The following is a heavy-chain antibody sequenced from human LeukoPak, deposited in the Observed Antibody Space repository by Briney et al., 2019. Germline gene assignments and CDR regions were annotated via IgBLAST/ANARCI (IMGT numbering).Heavy chain of an antibody. J-gene: IGHJ4*02. CDR2: FDPEDGET. V-gene: IGHV1-24*01. CDR1: GYTLTELS. D-gene: IGHD6-13*01. Sequence: GASVKVSCKVSGYTLTELSMHWVRQAPGKGLEWMGGFDPEDGETIYAQKFQGRVTMTTDTSTSTAYMELRSLRSDDTAVYYCAREGYSSSPRFDYWGQGTLVTVSS. CDR3: AREGYSSSPRFDY.